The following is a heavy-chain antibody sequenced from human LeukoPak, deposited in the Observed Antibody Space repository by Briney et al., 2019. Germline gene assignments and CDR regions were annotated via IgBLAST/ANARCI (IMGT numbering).Heavy chain of an antibody. D-gene: IGHD1-26*01. CDR3: ARDCSGSYSTWGYYYYYYYMDV. CDR1: GFTFSSYW. J-gene: IGHJ6*03. V-gene: IGHV3-7*01. CDR2: IKQDGSEK. Sequence: GGSLRLSCAASGFTFSSYWMSWVRQAPGKGLEWVANIKQDGSEKYYVDSVKGRFTISRDNAKNSLYLQMNSLRAEDTAVYYCARDCSGSYSTWGYYYYYYYMDVWGKGTTVTVSS.